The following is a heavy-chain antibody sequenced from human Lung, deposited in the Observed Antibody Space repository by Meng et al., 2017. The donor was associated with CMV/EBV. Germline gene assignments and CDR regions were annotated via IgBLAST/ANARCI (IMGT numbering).Heavy chain of an antibody. J-gene: IGHJ4*02. CDR2: INPYNGNT. V-gene: IGHV1-18*01. CDR3: ARGRVSYSSSSSLNY. Sequence: QVQLVQSGGEVKVPGASVQVSCKTSGYTFKRYSITWVRQAPGQGLEWMGWINPYNGNTDHAQNLQARLTMTTDTSTSTVYMELGSLRSDDTAVYYCARGRVSYSSSSSLNYWGQGTLVTVSS. CDR1: GYTFKRYS. D-gene: IGHD6-6*01.